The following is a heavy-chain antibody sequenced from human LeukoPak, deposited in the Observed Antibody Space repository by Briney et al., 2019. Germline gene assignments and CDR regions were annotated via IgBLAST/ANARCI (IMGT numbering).Heavy chain of an antibody. CDR2: IYHSGST. Sequence: PSETLSLTCAVSGYSISSGYYWGWIRPPPGKGLEWIGSIYHSGSTYYNPSLKSRVTISVDTSKNQFSLELSSVTAADTAVYYCARVGVVERFDYWGQGTLVTVSS. J-gene: IGHJ4*02. CDR3: ARVGVVERFDY. CDR1: GYSISSGYY. V-gene: IGHV4-38-2*01. D-gene: IGHD3-22*01.